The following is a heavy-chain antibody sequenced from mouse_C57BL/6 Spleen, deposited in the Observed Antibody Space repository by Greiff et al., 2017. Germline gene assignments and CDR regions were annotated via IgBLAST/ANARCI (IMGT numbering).Heavy chain of an antibody. CDR1: GFTFSDYY. V-gene: IGHV5-12*01. D-gene: IGHD2-12*01. Sequence: EVKLVESGRGLVQPGGSLKLSCAASGFTFSDYYMYWVRQTPEKRLEWVAYISNGGGSTYYPDTVKGRFTISRDNADNTLYLQLSRLKSEDTAMYYCARRYGGYYAMDYWGQGTSVTVSS. CDR3: ARRYGGYYAMDY. CDR2: ISNGGGST. J-gene: IGHJ4*01.